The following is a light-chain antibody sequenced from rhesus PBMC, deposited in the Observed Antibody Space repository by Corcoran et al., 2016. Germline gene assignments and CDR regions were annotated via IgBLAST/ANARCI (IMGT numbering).Light chain of an antibody. J-gene: IGKJ2*01. CDR1: QGISNW. Sequence: DIQMTQSPSSLSASVGDRVTITCQASQGISNWLAWYQQKPGKAPKLLIYAASSLQIGVPSRVSGSGSGTECTLTISSLQPEDFATYYCQQHNSNPYSFGQGTKVEIK. V-gene: IGKV1-33*02. CDR2: AAS. CDR3: QQHNSNPYS.